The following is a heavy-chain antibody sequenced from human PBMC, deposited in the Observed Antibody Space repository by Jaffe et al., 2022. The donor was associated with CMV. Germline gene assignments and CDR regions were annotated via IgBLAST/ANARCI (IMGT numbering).Heavy chain of an antibody. J-gene: IGHJ6*03. CDR2: IYYSGST. Sequence: QVQLQESGPGLVKPSETLSLTCTVSGGSISSYYWSWIRQPPGKGLEWIGYIYYSGSTNYNPSLKSRVTISVDTSKNQFSLKLSSVTAADTAVYYCARDRGLNDFWSGYYVSWGIKNYYYYYMDVWGKGTTVTVSS. CDR3: ARDRGLNDFWSGYYVSWGIKNYYYYYMDV. CDR1: GGSISSYY. V-gene: IGHV4-59*01. D-gene: IGHD3-3*01.